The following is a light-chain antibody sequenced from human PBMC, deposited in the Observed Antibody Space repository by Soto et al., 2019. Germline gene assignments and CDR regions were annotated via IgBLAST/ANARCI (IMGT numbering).Light chain of an antibody. J-gene: IGLJ1*01. CDR2: DVN. V-gene: IGLV2-11*01. CDR3: CSYAGSYTFHV. CDR1: SSDVGGYNY. Sequence: QAVVTQPRSVSGSPGQSVTISCTGTSSDVGGYNYVSWYQQHPGKAPKLMIYDVNKRPSGVPDRFSGSKSGNTASLTISGLQAEDEADYYCCSYAGSYTFHVFGTGTKLTVL.